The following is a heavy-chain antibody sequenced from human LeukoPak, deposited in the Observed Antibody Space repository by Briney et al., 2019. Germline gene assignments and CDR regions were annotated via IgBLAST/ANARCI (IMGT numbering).Heavy chain of an antibody. D-gene: IGHD1-7*01. CDR2: ISYDGSNK. CDR3: AKGGEITGTTAGYYLDY. V-gene: IGHV3-30*18. J-gene: IGHJ4*02. Sequence: GGSLRLSCAASGFTFSSYGMHWVRQAPGKGLEWVAVISYDGSNKYYADSVKGRFTISRDNSKNTLYLQMNSLRAEDTAVYYCAKGGEITGTTAGYYLDYWGQGTLVTVSS. CDR1: GFTFSSYG.